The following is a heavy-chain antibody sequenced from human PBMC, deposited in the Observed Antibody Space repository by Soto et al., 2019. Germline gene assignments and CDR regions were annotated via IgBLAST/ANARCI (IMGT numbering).Heavy chain of an antibody. CDR3: ARDELVVATGSRTWHYYYGMDV. CDR1: GDTFSNYA. D-gene: IGHD2-15*01. Sequence: QVQLVQSGAEVKKPGSSVKVSCKTSGDTFSNYAISWVRQAPGQGLEWMGGIVLIFGTPNYAQKFQGRVTITEGEVTSTVYMELDSLRSEDTAVYYCARDELVVATGSRTWHYYYGMDVWGQGTTVTVSS. CDR2: IVLIFGTP. V-gene: IGHV1-69*12. J-gene: IGHJ6*02.